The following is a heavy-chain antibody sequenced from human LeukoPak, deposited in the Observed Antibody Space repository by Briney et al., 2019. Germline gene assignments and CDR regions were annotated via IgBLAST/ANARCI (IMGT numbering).Heavy chain of an antibody. J-gene: IGHJ4*02. V-gene: IGHV4-39*07. CDR1: GGSISSSSYY. Sequence: PSETLSLTCTVSGGSISSSSYYWGWIRQPPGKGLEWIGSIYYSGNTYYNPSLKSRVTISVDTSQNQFSLKLSSVTAADTAVYYCASGRSLFAYWGQGTLVTVSS. CDR2: IYYSGNT. CDR3: ASGRSLFAY. D-gene: IGHD2-15*01.